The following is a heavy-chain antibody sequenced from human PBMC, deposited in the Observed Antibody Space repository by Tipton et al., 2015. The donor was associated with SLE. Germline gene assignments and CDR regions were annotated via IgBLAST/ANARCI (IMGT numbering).Heavy chain of an antibody. J-gene: IGHJ4*02. Sequence: TLSLTCTVSGGSISSGGYYWSWIRQHPEKGLEWIGYIYYSGSTYYNPSLKSRVTISVDTSKNQFSLKLSSVTAADTAVYYCARGNTIFGVGYWGQGTLVTVSS. CDR2: IYYSGST. D-gene: IGHD3-3*01. V-gene: IGHV4-31*03. CDR1: GGSISSGGYY. CDR3: ARGNTIFGVGY.